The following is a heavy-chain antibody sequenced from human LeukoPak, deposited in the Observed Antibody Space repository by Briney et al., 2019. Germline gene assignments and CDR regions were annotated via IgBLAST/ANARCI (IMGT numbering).Heavy chain of an antibody. CDR2: INWNGGST. D-gene: IGHD4-17*01. J-gene: IGHJ4*02. V-gene: IGHV3-20*04. CDR3: ARLNGDYVHIYYFDY. Sequence: GGSLRLSCAASGFTFDDYGMSWVRQAPGKGLEWVSGINWNGGSTGYADSVKGRFTISRDNAKNSLYLQMNSLRAEDTALYYCARLNGDYVHIYYFDYWGQGTLVTVSS. CDR1: GFTFDDYG.